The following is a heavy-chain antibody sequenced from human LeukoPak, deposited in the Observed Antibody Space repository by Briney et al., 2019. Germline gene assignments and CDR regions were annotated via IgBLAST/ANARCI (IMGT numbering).Heavy chain of an antibody. CDR2: ISSSSSTI. D-gene: IGHD3-10*01. CDR1: GFTFSSYR. V-gene: IGHV3-48*04. J-gene: IGHJ6*03. CDR3: ARDYYGSGSFLYMDV. Sequence: PGGSLRLSCAASGFTFSSYRMNWVRQAPGKGLEWVSYISSSSSTIYYADSVKGRFTISRDNAKNSLYLQMNSLRAEDTAVYYCARDYYGSGSFLYMDVWGKGTTVTVSS.